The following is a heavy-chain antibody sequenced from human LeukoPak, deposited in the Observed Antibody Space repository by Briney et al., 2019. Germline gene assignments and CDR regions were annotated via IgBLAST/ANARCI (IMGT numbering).Heavy chain of an antibody. J-gene: IGHJ4*02. CDR2: INRSGST. CDR1: GGSFSGYY. CDR3: ARSRLAVRTPYDY. D-gene: IGHD3-10*01. V-gene: IGHV4-34*01. Sequence: PSETLSLTCAVYGGSFSGYYWSWIRQPPGKGLEWIGEINRSGSTNYNPSLKSRVTISVDTSENQFSLKLSSVTAADTAVYYCARSRLAVRTPYDYWGQGTLVTVSS.